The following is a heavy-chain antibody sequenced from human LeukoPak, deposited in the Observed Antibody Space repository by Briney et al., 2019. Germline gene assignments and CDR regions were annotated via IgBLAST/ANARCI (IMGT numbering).Heavy chain of an antibody. Sequence: GASVKVSCKASVGTFSSYAISWVRQAPGQGVEWMGGIIPIFGAANYAQKFQGRVTITTDESTSTAYMELSSLRSEDTPVYYCARFGYCSSTSCYSPPYYYYGMDVWGQGTTVTVSS. CDR1: VGTFSSYA. J-gene: IGHJ6*02. V-gene: IGHV1-69*05. D-gene: IGHD2-2*01. CDR2: IIPIFGAA. CDR3: ARFGYCSSTSCYSPPYYYYGMDV.